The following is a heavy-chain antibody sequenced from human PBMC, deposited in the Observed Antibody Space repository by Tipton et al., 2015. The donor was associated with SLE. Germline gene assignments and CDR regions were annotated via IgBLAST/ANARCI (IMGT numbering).Heavy chain of an antibody. D-gene: IGHD6-13*01. Sequence: SLRLSCAASGFTFSSYWMSWVRQAPGKGLEWVSSISSSSSYIYYADSVKGRFTISRDNAKNSLYLQMNSLRAEDTAVYYCASEAAAGTWGQGTLVTVSS. CDR1: GFTFSSYW. CDR2: ISSSSSYI. J-gene: IGHJ4*02. CDR3: ASEAAAGT. V-gene: IGHV3-21*01.